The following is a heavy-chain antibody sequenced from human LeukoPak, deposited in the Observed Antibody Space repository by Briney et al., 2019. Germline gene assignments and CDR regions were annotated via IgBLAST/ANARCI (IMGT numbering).Heavy chain of an antibody. V-gene: IGHV4-59*01. CDR2: IYYSGST. Sequence: SETLSLTCTVSGGSISSYYWSWIRQPPGKGLEWIGYIYYSGSTNYNPSLKSRVTISVDTSKNQFSLKPSSVTAADTAVYYCARGPRYFDWFRHHGLDVWGQGTTVTVSS. D-gene: IGHD3-9*01. J-gene: IGHJ6*02. CDR1: GGSISSYY. CDR3: ARGPRYFDWFRHHGLDV.